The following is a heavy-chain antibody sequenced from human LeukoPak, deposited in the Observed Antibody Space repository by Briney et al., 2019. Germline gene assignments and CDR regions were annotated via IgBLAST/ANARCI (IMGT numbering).Heavy chain of an antibody. Sequence: SMKVSCKASGGTFSSYAISWVRQAPGQGLEWMGGIIPIFGTANYAQKFQGRVTITADESTSTAYMELSSLRSEDTAVYYCARAETQLIYDFWSGYYSYWGQGTLVTVSS. D-gene: IGHD3-3*01. CDR1: GGTFSSYA. J-gene: IGHJ4*02. CDR3: ARAETQLIYDFWSGYYSY. CDR2: IIPIFGTA. V-gene: IGHV1-69*13.